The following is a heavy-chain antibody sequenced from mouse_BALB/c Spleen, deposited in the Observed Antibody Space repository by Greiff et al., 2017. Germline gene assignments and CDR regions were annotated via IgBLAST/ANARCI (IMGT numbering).Heavy chain of an antibody. CDR2: IWSGGST. Sequence: VQLQQSGPGLVQPSQSLSITCTVSGFSLTSYGVHWVRQSPGKGLEWLGVIWSGGSTDYNAAFISRLSISKDNSKSQVFFKMNSLQANDTAIYYCARIYDGLDDWGQGTTLTVSS. CDR3: ARIYDGLDD. D-gene: IGHD2-3*01. J-gene: IGHJ2*01. CDR1: GFSLTSYG. V-gene: IGHV2-2*02.